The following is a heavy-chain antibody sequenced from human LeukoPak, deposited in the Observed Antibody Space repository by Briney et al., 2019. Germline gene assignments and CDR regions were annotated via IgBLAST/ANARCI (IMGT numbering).Heavy chain of an antibody. CDR3: ARLAAAGQYFDH. J-gene: IGHJ4*02. D-gene: IGHD6-13*01. CDR1: GFTVSSNY. Sequence: GGSRRLSCAASGFTVSSNYMSWVRQAPGKGLEWVSVIYSGDSTYYADSVTGRFIISRDNSKNTLYLQMNSLRAEDTAVYYCARLAAAGQYFDHWGQGTLVSVSS. V-gene: IGHV3-53*01. CDR2: IYSGDST.